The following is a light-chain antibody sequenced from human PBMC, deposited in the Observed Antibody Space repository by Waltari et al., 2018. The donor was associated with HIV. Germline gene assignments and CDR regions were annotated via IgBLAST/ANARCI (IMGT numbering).Light chain of an antibody. CDR1: TSDGSGYYF. V-gene: IGLV2-23*02. CDR3: CSYAGSRTWV. Sequence: QSALTPPASVSGSPGPSIPTSCPGTTSDGSGYYFVSRYQQHPGKAPKLIIFDVFKRPSGVSVRFSGSKSGNTASLTIYGLQSEDEADYYCCSYAGSRTWVFGGGTKVTVL. J-gene: IGLJ3*02. CDR2: DVF.